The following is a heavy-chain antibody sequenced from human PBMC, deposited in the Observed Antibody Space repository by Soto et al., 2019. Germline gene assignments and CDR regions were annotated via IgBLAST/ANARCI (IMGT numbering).Heavy chain of an antibody. CDR2: ISYDGSNK. D-gene: IGHD4-17*01. Sequence: GGSLRLSCAASGFTFSSYAMHWVRQAPGKGLEWVAVISYDGSNKYYADSVKGRCTISRDNSKNTLYLQMNSLRAEDTAVYYCARGPYGDSHVDAFDIWGQGTMVTVSS. CDR3: ARGPYGDSHVDAFDI. J-gene: IGHJ3*02. V-gene: IGHV3-30-3*01. CDR1: GFTFSSYA.